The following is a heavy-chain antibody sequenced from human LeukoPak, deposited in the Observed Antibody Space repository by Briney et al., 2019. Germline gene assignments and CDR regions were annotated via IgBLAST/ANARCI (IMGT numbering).Heavy chain of an antibody. D-gene: IGHD2-2*01. Sequence: PSETLSRTCTVSGYSISSGYYWGWIRQPPGKGLEWIGSIYHSGSTYYNPSLKSRVTISVDTSKNQFSLKLSSVTAADTAVYYCASSSSTSCSFDYWGQGTLVTVSS. CDR3: ASSSSTSCSFDY. CDR1: GYSISSGYY. V-gene: IGHV4-38-2*02. J-gene: IGHJ4*02. CDR2: IYHSGST.